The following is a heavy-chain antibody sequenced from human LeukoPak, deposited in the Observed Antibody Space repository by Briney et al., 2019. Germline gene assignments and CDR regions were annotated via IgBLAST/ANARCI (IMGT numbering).Heavy chain of an antibody. CDR2: IGTSVNAI. J-gene: IGHJ4*02. CDR3: AKDSVWFGDLLN. CDR1: GFSFSGFD. Sequence: GGSLRLSCAASGFSFSGFDMNWVRQAPGKGLEWIAHIGTSVNAIYYADSVKGRFTISRDNARDSLSLQMDRLRVEDTAVYYCAKDSVWFGDLLNWGQGALVIVSS. V-gene: IGHV3-48*03. D-gene: IGHD3-10*01.